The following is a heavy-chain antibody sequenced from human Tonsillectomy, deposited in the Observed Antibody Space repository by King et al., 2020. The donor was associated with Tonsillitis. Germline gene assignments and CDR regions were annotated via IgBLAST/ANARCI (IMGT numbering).Heavy chain of an antibody. CDR3: ARDMTPYDSNFYYDAFDL. CDR1: GFTFSSFW. Sequence: VQLVESGGGLVQPGGSLRLSCAASGFTFSSFWMTWVRQAPGKGLEWVANIKRDGSQTYYVDSVKGRFTISRDNAKNSLYLQMNSLRGEDTAVYYCARDMTPYDSNFYYDAFDLWGQGTIVTVSS. J-gene: IGHJ3*01. CDR2: IKRDGSQT. D-gene: IGHD3-22*01. V-gene: IGHV3-7*03.